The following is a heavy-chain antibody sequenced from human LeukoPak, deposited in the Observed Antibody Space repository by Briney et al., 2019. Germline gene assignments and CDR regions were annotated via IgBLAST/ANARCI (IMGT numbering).Heavy chain of an antibody. Sequence: GGSLGLSCAASGFTFSSYAMSWVRQAPGKGLEWVSAISGSGGSTYYAESGKGRFTISRDNSKNTLYLQMNSLRAEDTAVYYCARGMRLVGATPFDYWGQGTLVTVSS. CDR1: GFTFSSYA. J-gene: IGHJ4*02. D-gene: IGHD1-26*01. CDR2: ISGSGGST. CDR3: ARGMRLVGATPFDY. V-gene: IGHV3-23*01.